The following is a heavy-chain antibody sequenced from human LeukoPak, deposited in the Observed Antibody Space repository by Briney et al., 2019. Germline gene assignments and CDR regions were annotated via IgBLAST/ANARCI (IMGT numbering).Heavy chain of an antibody. D-gene: IGHD6-13*01. J-gene: IGHJ3*02. Sequence: SETLSLTCTVSGGSISSSSYYWGWIRQPPGKGLEWIGSIYYSGSTNYNPSLKSRVTISVDTSKNQFSLKLSSVTAADTAVYYCARRESSTWRAFDIWGQGTMVTVSS. CDR2: IYYSGST. CDR3: ARRESSTWRAFDI. CDR1: GGSISSSSYY. V-gene: IGHV4-39*01.